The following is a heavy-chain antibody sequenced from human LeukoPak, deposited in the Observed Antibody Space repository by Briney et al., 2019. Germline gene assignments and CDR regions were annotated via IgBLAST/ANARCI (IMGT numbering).Heavy chain of an antibody. CDR1: GGSISSGGYY. J-gene: IGHJ4*02. CDR3: ARGGYNYSLDY. V-gene: IGHV4-31*03. CDR2: IYYSGST. D-gene: IGHD5-12*01. Sequence: PSETLSLTCTVSGGSISSGGYYWSWIRQHPGKGLEWIGYIYYSGSTYYNPSLRSRVTISVDTSKNQFSLKLSSVTAADTAVYYCARGGYNYSLDYWGQGTLVTVSS.